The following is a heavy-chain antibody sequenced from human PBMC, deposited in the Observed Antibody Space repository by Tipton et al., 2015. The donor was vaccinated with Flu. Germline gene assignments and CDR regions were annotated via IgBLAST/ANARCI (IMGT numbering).Heavy chain of an antibody. J-gene: IGHJ3*02. Sequence: LRLSCSVSGGSITSYYWSWIRQPPGKGLEWIAFIFHTGSTSYNPSLKSRVSISLDTSRTQFSLKLSSVTAADTAVYYCAREWSAFDIWGQG. D-gene: IGHD2-15*01. CDR3: AREWSAFDI. CDR1: GGSITSYY. CDR2: IFHTGST. V-gene: IGHV4-59*01.